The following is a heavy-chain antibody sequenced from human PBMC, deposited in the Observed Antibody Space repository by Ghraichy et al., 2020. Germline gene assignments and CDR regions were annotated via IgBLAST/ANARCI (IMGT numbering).Heavy chain of an antibody. CDR2: ISAHNGDR. CDR1: GYTFTSYG. V-gene: IGHV1-18*01. D-gene: IGHD3-3*01. CDR3: AREALGVRFWGSEY. Sequence: ASVKVSFKASGYTFTSYGISWVRQAPGQGLEWMGWISAHNGDRKYVQKFQDRVTMTIDTSTNTAYMELRSLQSDDTAVYYCAREALGVRFWGSEYWGQGTLVTVSS. J-gene: IGHJ4*02.